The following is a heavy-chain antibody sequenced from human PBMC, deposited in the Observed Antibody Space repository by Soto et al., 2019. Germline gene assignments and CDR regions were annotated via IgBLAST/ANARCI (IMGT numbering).Heavy chain of an antibody. Sequence: TLSLTCTVSGGSLRSGGYYWSWIRQHPGRGLEWIGYIYYTGRTYYNPSLESRVTFSVDTSKNQFSLKLISVTAADTAVYYCARHFVAVVIKGWGYWGQGKLVTVSS. J-gene: IGHJ4*02. CDR1: GGSLRSGGYY. CDR3: ARHFVAVVIKGWGY. V-gene: IGHV4-31*02. CDR2: IYYTGRT. D-gene: IGHD3-10*01.